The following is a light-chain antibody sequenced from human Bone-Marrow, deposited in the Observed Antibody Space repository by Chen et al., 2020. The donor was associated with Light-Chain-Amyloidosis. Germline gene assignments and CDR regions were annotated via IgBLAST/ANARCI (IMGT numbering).Light chain of an antibody. CDR2: RDT. Sequence: SSELTQPPSVSVSPGQTARITCSGDDLPTKYAYWYQQKPGQAPVLVIHRDTERPSVISERFSGSSSGTTATLTISGVQAEAEADYHCQSADSSGTYEVIFGGGTKLTVL. V-gene: IGLV3-25*03. CDR1: DLPTKY. CDR3: QSADSSGTYEVI. J-gene: IGLJ2*01.